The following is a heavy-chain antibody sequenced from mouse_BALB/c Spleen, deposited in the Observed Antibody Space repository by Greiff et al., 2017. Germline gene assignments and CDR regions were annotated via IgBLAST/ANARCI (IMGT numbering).Heavy chain of an antibody. V-gene: IGHV1-7*01. CDR2: INPSTGYT. Sequence: QVQLKESGAELAKPGASVKMSCKASGYTFTSYWMHWVKQRPGQGLEWIGYINPSTGYTEYNQKFKDKATLTADKSSSTAYMQLSSLTSEDSAVYYCARRDYGSAYWGQGTLVTVSA. D-gene: IGHD1-1*01. CDR3: ARRDYGSAY. CDR1: GYTFTSYW. J-gene: IGHJ3*01.